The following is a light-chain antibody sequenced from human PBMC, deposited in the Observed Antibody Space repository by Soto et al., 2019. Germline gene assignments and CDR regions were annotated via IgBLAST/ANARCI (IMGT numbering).Light chain of an antibody. Sequence: IVLRLSPGTLSLSQGDVATPCCRASQIVRNDYLAWYQQKPGQAPRLLIYGASTRATGIPARFSGSGSGTEFTLTISSLQSEDFAVYYCQQYNNWPLWTFGQGTKVDIK. CDR1: QIVRND. V-gene: IGKV3-15*01. J-gene: IGKJ1*01. CDR2: GAS. CDR3: QQYNNWPLWT.